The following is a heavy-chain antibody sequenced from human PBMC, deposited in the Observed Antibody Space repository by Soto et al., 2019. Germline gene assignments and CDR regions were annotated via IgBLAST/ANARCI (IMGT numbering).Heavy chain of an antibody. CDR2: MNPNSGNT. CDR1: GYTFTRYD. J-gene: IGHJ6*02. D-gene: IGHD3-3*01. Sequence: SVEVSFRASGYTFTRYDINWVRQATGQGLEWMGWMNPNSGNTGYAQKFQGRVTMTRNTSISTAYMELSSLRSEDTAVYYCARRVFWSGYSRVLDVWGQGTTVTVSS. V-gene: IGHV1-8*01. CDR3: ARRVFWSGYSRVLDV.